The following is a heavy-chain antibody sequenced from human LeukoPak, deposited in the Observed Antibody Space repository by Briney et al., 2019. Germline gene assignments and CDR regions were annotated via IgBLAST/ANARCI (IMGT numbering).Heavy chain of an antibody. CDR1: GGSFSGYY. CDR3: ARVKKYYYYYVGV. V-gene: IGHV4-34*01. J-gene: IGHJ6*03. Sequence: SETLSLTCAVYGGSFSGYYWSWIRQPPGKGLEWIGEINHSGSTNYNPSLKSRVTISVDTSKNQLYLKLSSVTAADTAVYYCARVKKYYYYYVGVWGKGTTVTVSS. CDR2: INHSGST.